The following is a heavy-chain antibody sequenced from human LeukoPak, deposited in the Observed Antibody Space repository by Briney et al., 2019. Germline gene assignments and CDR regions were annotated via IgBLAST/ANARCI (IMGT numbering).Heavy chain of an antibody. V-gene: IGHV1-18*01. CDR1: GYTFTSYA. J-gene: IGHJ4*02. D-gene: IGHD3-16*02. CDR3: ARAMITFGGVIVNLGY. CDR2: ISAYNGNT. Sequence: ASVKVSCKASGYTFTSYAMNWVRQAPGQGLEWMGWISAYNGNTNYAQKLQGRVTMTTDTSTSTAYMELRSLRSDDTAVYYCARAMITFGGVIVNLGYWGQGTLVTVSS.